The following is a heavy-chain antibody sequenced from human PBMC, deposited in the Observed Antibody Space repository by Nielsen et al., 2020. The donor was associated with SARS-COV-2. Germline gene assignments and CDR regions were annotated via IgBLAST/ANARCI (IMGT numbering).Heavy chain of an antibody. J-gene: IGHJ4*02. D-gene: IGHD1-26*01. CDR3: ARDSQWELLDY. V-gene: IGHV1-18*01. CDR1: DNTFTS. CDR2: ISTSNGNV. Sequence: ASVKVSCKASDNTFTSITWVRQAPGQGLEWMGRISTSNGNVKYAQNLQGRVTMTTDTSTNTVYMELRSLRSDDTAVYYCARDSQWELLDYWGQGTLVTVSS.